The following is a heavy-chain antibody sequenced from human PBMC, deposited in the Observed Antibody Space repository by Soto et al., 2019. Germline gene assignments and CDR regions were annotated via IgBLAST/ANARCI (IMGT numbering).Heavy chain of an antibody. CDR3: AREAVDIVVVVAAIKENWFDP. V-gene: IGHV3-53*01. CDR2: IYSGGST. CDR1: GFTVSSNY. Sequence: GGSLRLSCAASGFTVSSNYMSWVRQAPGKGLEWVSVIYSGGSTYYADSVKGRFTISRDNSKNTLYLQMNSLRAEDTAVYYCAREAVDIVVVVAAIKENWFDPWGQGTLVTVSS. D-gene: IGHD2-15*01. J-gene: IGHJ5*02.